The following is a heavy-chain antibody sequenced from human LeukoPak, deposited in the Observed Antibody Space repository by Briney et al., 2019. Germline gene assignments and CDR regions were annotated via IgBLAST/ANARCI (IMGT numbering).Heavy chain of an antibody. CDR3: ARLHSSWSHWFDY. V-gene: IGHV1-69*05. Sequence: SAKVSCKPSGGTFSSYATSWVRQAPRRRLEWMGGITPIFGTANYAQKFQGRVTITTDESTSTAYMELSSLRSEDTAVYYCARLHSSWSHWFDYWGQGTLVTVSS. D-gene: IGHD6-6*01. J-gene: IGHJ4*02. CDR1: GGTFSSYA. CDR2: ITPIFGTA.